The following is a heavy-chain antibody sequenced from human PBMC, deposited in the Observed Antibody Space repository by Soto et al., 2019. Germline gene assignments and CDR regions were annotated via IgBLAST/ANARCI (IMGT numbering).Heavy chain of an antibody. Sequence: PGGSLRLSCAASGFTFSDFAMIWVRQAPGKGLEWISSIAGGGVATDFADSVKGRFTISRDNSKNTMYLHMNSLRAEDTAVYFCARLTVVRASATVNSTKRFDTWGQG. CDR2: IAGGGVAT. D-gene: IGHD3-10*01. V-gene: IGHV3-23*01. J-gene: IGHJ5*02. CDR3: ARLTVVRASATVNSTKRFDT. CDR1: GFTFSDFA.